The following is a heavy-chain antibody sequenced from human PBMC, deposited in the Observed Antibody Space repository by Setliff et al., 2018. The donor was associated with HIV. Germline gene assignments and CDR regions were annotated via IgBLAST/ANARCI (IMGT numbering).Heavy chain of an antibody. D-gene: IGHD6-19*01. CDR2: IYYSGST. CDR3: IIAYSSGWLAPMGFDS. J-gene: IGHJ4*02. V-gene: IGHV4-39*01. CDR1: AGSIRSSTYY. Sequence: TSETLSLTCTVSAGSIRSSTYYWAWIRQPPGKGLEWIGTIYYSGSTYYNPSLKSRATISVDMSKNQFSLRLSSVTAADTAVYYCIIAYSSGWLAPMGFDSWGKGTLVTVSS.